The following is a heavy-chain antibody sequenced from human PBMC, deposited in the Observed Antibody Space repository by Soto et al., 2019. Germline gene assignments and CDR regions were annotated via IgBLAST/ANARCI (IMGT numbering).Heavy chain of an antibody. V-gene: IGHV3-23*01. CDR2: ISGDGSST. CDR1: GFSFSSYA. J-gene: IGHJ4*02. D-gene: IGHD4-17*01. Sequence: PGGSLRLSCAASGFSFSSYAMSWVRQAPGKGLERVSAISGDGSSTYYADSVKGRFTISRDNSKNTLYLQMNSLRAEDTAVYYCAILGDYGDYRHHLFGFGLDYWGQGTLVTVSS. CDR3: AILGDYGDYRHHLFGFGLDY.